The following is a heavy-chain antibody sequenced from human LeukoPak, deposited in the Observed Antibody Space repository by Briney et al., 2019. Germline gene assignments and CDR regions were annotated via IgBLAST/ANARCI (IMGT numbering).Heavy chain of an antibody. CDR1: GGSHSISNVY. CDR3: ARRGTGDSVY. J-gene: IGHJ4*02. CDR2: IYYSGST. V-gene: IGHV4-39*01. D-gene: IGHD2-21*01. Sequence: SETLSLTCTVSGGSHSISNVYWHWIRQPPGKGLEWIGSIYYSGSTYYNPSLKSRVTISVDTSKNQFSLRLNSVTAADTAVYYCARRGTGDSVYRGRETLVTVSS.